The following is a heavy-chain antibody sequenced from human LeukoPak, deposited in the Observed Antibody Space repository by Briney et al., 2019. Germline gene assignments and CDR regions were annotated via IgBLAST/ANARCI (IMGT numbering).Heavy chain of an antibody. V-gene: IGHV1-2*06. CDR2: INPNSGGT. J-gene: IGHJ3*02. Sequence: ASVKGSCEASGYSFTGYYMHWVRQAPGQGLEWMGRINPNSGGTNYAQKFHGRVTMTRDTSISTAYMELSRLRSDDTAVYFCVREVSTRGDDAFDIWGQGTMVTVSS. CDR3: VREVSTRGDDAFDI. CDR1: GYSFTGYY. D-gene: IGHD3-16*01.